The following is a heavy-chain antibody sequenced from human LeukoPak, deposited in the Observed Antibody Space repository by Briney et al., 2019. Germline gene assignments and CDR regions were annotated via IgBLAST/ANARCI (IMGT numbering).Heavy chain of an antibody. D-gene: IGHD6-13*01. CDR2: ISVSGGST. V-gene: IGHV3-23*01. CDR3: AKEYGIAAAPTYDAFDI. Sequence: GGSLRLSCAASGFTFSSYAMSWVRQAPGKGLEWVSTISVSGGSTYYADSVKGRFTISRDNSKNTLYLQMNSLRAEDTAVYYCAKEYGIAAAPTYDAFDIWGQGTMVTVSS. J-gene: IGHJ3*02. CDR1: GFTFSSYA.